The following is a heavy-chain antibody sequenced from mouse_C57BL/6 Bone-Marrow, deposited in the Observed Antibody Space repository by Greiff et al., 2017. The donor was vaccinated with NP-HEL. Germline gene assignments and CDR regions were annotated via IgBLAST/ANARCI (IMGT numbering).Heavy chain of an antibody. CDR3: ARRWLLPWYFDV. Sequence: EVQLQQSGPELVKPGASVKIPCKASGYTFTDYNMDWVKQSPGKSLEWIGDINPNNGGTIYNQKFKGKATLTVDKSSSTAYMELRSLTSEDTAVYYCARRWLLPWYFDVWGTGTTVTVSS. J-gene: IGHJ1*03. CDR2: INPNNGGT. D-gene: IGHD2-3*01. V-gene: IGHV1-18*01. CDR1: GYTFTDYN.